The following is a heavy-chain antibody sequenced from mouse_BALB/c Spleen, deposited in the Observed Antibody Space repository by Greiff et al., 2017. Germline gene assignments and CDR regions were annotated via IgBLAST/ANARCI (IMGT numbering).Heavy chain of an antibody. J-gene: IGHJ1*01. CDR2: INPSTGYT. V-gene: IGHV1-7*01. CDR3: ARSGNYFDV. D-gene: IGHD2-1*01. CDR1: GYTFTSYW. Sequence: VQGVESGAELAKPGASVKMSCKASGYTFTSYWMHWVKQRPGQGLEWIGYINPSTGYTEYNQKFKDKATLTADKSSSTAYMQLSSLTSEDSAVYYCARSGNYFDVWGAGTTVTVSS.